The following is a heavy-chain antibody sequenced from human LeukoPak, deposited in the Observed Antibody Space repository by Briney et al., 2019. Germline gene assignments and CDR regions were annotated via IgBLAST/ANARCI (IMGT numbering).Heavy chain of an antibody. CDR2: IYPGDSDT. CDR1: GYSFTSYW. Sequence: LGESLKISCKGSGYSFTSYWIGWVRQMPGKGLEWMGIIYPGDSDTRYSPSFQGQVTISADKSISTAYLQWSSLKASDTAMYYCARAGYCSSTSCQTYYYMDVWGKGTTVTVSS. V-gene: IGHV5-51*01. D-gene: IGHD2-2*01. CDR3: ARAGYCSSTSCQTYYYMDV. J-gene: IGHJ6*03.